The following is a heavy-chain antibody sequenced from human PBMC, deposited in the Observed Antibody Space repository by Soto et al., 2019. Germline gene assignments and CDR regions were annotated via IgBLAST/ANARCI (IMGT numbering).Heavy chain of an antibody. Sequence: PGESLKISCKGSGYSFTSYWITWVRQMPGEGLEWLGRIDPGDAYTYYSPSFQGHVTISSYESIRTAYLQLNSLTASDTAIYYCARHLAARPVYYGVDVWGQGTTVTVSS. J-gene: IGHJ6*02. CDR2: IDPGDAYT. V-gene: IGHV5-10-1*01. CDR3: ARHLAARPVYYGVDV. D-gene: IGHD6-6*01. CDR1: GYSFTSYW.